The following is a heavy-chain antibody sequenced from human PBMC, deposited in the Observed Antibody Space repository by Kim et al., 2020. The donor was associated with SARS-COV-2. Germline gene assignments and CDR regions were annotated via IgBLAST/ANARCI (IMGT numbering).Heavy chain of an antibody. CDR2: IYSGGST. Sequence: GGSLRLSCAASGFTVSSNYMSWVRQAPGKGLEWVSVIYSGGSTYYADSVKGRFTISRDNSKNTLYLQMNSLRAEDTAVYYCARGGFVVVPAAIGYDAFDIWGQGTMVTVSS. D-gene: IGHD2-2*02. CDR3: ARGGFVVVPAAIGYDAFDI. J-gene: IGHJ3*02. CDR1: GFTVSSNY. V-gene: IGHV3-66*01.